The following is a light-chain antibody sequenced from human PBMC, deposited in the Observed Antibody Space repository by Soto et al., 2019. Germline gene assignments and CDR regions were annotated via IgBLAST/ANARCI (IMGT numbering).Light chain of an antibody. Sequence: VMTQSPATRSVSPGERATLSSRDSLSVGTNLAWYQQKPGQPPRLLIYGATTRATGIPARFSGSGSGTDFTLTISSLQSEDFAVYYCQHHNNWPPGTFGQGTRVEIK. J-gene: IGKJ1*01. CDR3: QHHNNWPPGT. CDR2: GAT. V-gene: IGKV3-15*01. CDR1: LSVGTN.